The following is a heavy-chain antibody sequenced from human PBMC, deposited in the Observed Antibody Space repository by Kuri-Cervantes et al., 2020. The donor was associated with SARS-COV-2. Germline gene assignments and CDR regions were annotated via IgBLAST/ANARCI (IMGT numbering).Heavy chain of an antibody. CDR1: GFAFSTKW. D-gene: IGHD6-6*01. CDR2: ISTGENRT. J-gene: IGHJ4*02. Sequence: ETLSLTCAASGFAFSTKWMHWVRQAPGKGLEWVSRISTGENRTDRADSVKGRFTISRDSAKNTLFLQMDRLRVEDTGTYYCAVPSSSAFYYWGQGTLVTVSS. CDR3: AVPSSSAFYY. V-gene: IGHV3-74*01.